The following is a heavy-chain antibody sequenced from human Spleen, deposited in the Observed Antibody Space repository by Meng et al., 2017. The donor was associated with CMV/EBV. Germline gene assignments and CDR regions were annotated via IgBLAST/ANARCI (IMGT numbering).Heavy chain of an antibody. Sequence: SETLSLTCTVSGGSISSYYWSWIRQPPGKGLEWIGYIYYSGSTNYNPSLKSRVTISVDASKNNFSLRLTSVTAADTAVYFCARGATVVTHDYWGQGTLVTVSS. CDR2: IYYSGST. CDR3: ARGATVVTHDY. V-gene: IGHV4-59*01. CDR1: GGSISSYY. D-gene: IGHD4-23*01. J-gene: IGHJ4*02.